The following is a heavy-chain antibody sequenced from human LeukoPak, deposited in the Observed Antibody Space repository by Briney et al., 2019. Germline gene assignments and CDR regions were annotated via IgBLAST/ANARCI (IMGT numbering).Heavy chain of an antibody. D-gene: IGHD2-2*01. J-gene: IGHJ3*02. CDR3: ARHASLVVPAAFVAFDI. V-gene: IGHV4-39*01. Sequence: SETLSLTCTVSGGSISSSSYYWGWIRQPPGKGLEWIGSIYYSGSTYYNPSLKSRVTISVDTSKNQFSLKLSSVTAADTAVYYCARHASLVVPAAFVAFDIWGQGTMVTVSS. CDR2: IYYSGST. CDR1: GGSISSSSYY.